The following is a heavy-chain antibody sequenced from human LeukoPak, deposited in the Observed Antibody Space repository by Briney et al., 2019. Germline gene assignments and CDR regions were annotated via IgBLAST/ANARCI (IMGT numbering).Heavy chain of an antibody. V-gene: IGHV1-18*01. CDR3: ARESGSDDFDI. J-gene: IGHJ3*02. CDR2: ISAYNGDI. CDR1: GYTSTKYG. Sequence: ASVKVSCKASGYTSTKYGVSWVRQAPGQGLEWMGWISAYNGDIKYAQRGKGRVTMTTDTSTSTVYMELRSLRSVGTAVYYCARESGSDDFDIWGQGTMVTVSS.